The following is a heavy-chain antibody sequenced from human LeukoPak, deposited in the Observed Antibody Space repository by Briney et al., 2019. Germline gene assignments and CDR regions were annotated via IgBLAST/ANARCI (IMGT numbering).Heavy chain of an antibody. J-gene: IGHJ4*02. V-gene: IGHV3-53*01. Sequence: GGSLRLSCAVSGLTVSSNHMIWVRQAPGKGLEWVSIIYTAGSTFYPDSVKGRFTISRDNSKNTLCLQMNSLRAEDTAVYYCARARRCGLYNDYGACFDYWGQGTLVTVSS. CDR2: IYTAGST. CDR1: GLTVSSNH. D-gene: IGHD4-17*01. CDR3: ARARRCGLYNDYGACFDY.